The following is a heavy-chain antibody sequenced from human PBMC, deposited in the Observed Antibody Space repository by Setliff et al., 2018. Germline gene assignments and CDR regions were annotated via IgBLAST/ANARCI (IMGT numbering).Heavy chain of an antibody. CDR1: GITFSTYS. CDR2: ISGSGGST. V-gene: IGHV3-23*01. Sequence: GGSLRLSCAASGITFSTYSMTWVRQAPGKGLEWVSVISGSGGSTYYADSVKGRFTTSRDNAKDTLYLQMNSLRPEDTAVYYCAKDRVPDGYWDFDYWGQGILVTVSS. J-gene: IGHJ4*02. CDR3: AKDRVPDGYWDFDY. D-gene: IGHD4-17*01.